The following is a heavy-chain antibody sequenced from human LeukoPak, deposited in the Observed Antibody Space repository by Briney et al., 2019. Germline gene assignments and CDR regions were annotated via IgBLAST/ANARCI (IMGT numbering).Heavy chain of an antibody. V-gene: IGHV3-53*01. D-gene: IGHD3-10*01. J-gene: IGHJ3*02. CDR2: IYSGGST. CDR1: EFTFSIYA. Sequence: GGSLRLSCAASEFTFSIYAMSWVRQAPGKGLEWVSVIYSGGSTYYADSVKGRFTISRDNSKNTLYLQMNSLRAEDTAVYYCARESRGGAFDIWGQGTMVTVSS. CDR3: ARESRGGAFDI.